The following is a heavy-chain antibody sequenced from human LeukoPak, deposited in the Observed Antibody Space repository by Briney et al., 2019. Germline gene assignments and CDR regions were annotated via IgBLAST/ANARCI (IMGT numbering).Heavy chain of an antibody. CDR2: TYYRSKWYN. CDR1: GDSVSSNSAT. CDR3: ARAYSSSSGWWFDP. V-gene: IGHV6-1*01. J-gene: IGHJ5*02. D-gene: IGHD6-6*01. Sequence: SQTLSLTCAISGDSVSSNSATWNWLRQSPSRGLECLGRTYYRSKWYNDYAVSVKSRITINPDTSKNQFSLHLNSVTPEDTAVYYCARAYSSSSGWWFDPWGQGTLVTVSS.